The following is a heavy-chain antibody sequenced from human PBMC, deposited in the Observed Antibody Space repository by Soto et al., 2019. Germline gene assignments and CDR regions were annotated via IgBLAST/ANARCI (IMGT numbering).Heavy chain of an antibody. J-gene: IGHJ4*02. D-gene: IGHD3-9*01. V-gene: IGHV4-34*01. CDR1: GGSFSGYY. Sequence: SETLSLTCAVYGGSFSGYYWSWIRQPPGKGLEWIGEINHSGSTNYNPSLKSRVTISVDTSKNQFSLKLSSVTAADTAVYYCGRLEGLATISYYCDYWGQGALVTVSS. CDR2: INHSGST. CDR3: GRLEGLATISYYCDY.